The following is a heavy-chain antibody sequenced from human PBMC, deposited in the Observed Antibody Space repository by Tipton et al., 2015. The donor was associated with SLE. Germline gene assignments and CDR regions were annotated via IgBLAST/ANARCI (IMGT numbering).Heavy chain of an antibody. CDR2: IFYSGST. CDR1: GGSISRYH. D-gene: IGHD6-13*01. V-gene: IGHV4-59*01. Sequence: TLSLTCTVSGGSISRYHWNWIRQPPGKGLDWIGYIFYSGSTNYNPSLKSRVTISLDTSKNQFSLKLRSVTAADTAVYYCARLISVAAGMTTYFDYWGQGTLVTVSS. J-gene: IGHJ4*02. CDR3: ARLISVAAGMTTYFDY.